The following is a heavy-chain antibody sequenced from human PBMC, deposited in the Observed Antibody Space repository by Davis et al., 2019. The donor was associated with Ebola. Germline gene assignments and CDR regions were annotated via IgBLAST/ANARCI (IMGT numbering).Heavy chain of an antibody. J-gene: IGHJ4*02. D-gene: IGHD6-19*01. CDR2: ISYDGSNK. V-gene: IGHV3-30*18. Sequence: GESLKIPCAASGFTFSSYGMHWVRQAPGKGLEWVAVISYDGSNKYYADSVKGRFTISRDNSKNTLYLQMDSLRVDDTAIYYCAKEIGGSGWYSIDYWGQGALVTVSS. CDR1: GFTFSSYG. CDR3: AKEIGGSGWYSIDY.